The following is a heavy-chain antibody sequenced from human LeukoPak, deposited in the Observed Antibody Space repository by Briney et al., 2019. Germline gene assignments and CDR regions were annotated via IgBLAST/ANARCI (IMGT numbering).Heavy chain of an antibody. Sequence: ASVMVSCKTSGYSFIGHHIHWVRQAPGQGLEWMGWINPNSGGTEYAQKFQGRVTMTRDTSISTACMDLNRLTSDDSAVYYCARDVGRWAQYYFDYWGQGTLVTVSS. J-gene: IGHJ4*02. V-gene: IGHV1-2*02. CDR3: ARDVGRWAQYYFDY. CDR2: INPNSGGT. CDR1: GYSFIGHH. D-gene: IGHD1-26*01.